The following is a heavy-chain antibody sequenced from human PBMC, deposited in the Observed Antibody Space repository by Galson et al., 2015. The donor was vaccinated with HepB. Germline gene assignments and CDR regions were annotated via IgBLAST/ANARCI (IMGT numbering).Heavy chain of an antibody. J-gene: IGHJ4*02. CDR3: AHRRYCSGASCYYFDY. D-gene: IGHD2-15*01. CDR2: IYWDDDK. Sequence: PALVKPTQSLTLTCTFSGFSLSTNGVGVGLIRQPPGKALEWLAIIYWDDDKRYSPFLKSRLSITKDTSKNQVVLIMTNMDPVDTATYFCAHRRYCSGASCYYFDYWGQGTLVTVSS. V-gene: IGHV2-5*02. CDR1: GFSLSTNGVG.